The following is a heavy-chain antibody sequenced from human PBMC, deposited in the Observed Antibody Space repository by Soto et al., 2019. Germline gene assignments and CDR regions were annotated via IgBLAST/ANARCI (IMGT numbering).Heavy chain of an antibody. CDR2: IYSGGST. CDR3: ARDRKTYYDFWSGYVH. D-gene: IGHD3-3*01. Sequence: EVQLVESGGGLIQPGGSLRLSCAASGFTVSSNYMSWVRQAPGKGLEWVSVIYSGGSTYYADSVKGRFTISRDNSKNTLYLQMNSLRAEDTDVYYCARDRKTYYDFWSGYVHWGQGTLVTVSS. V-gene: IGHV3-53*01. CDR1: GFTVSSNY. J-gene: IGHJ4*02.